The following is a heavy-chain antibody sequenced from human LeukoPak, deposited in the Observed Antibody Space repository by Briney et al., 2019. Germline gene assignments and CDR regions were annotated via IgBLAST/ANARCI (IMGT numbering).Heavy chain of an antibody. V-gene: IGHV3-9*01. CDR1: GFTFDDYA. J-gene: IGHJ4*02. CDR3: AKDTWALLTYSSGWDH. D-gene: IGHD6-19*01. CDR2: ISWNSGSI. Sequence: GRSLRLSCAASGFTFDDYAMHWVRQAPGKGLEWVSGISWNSGSIGHADSVKGRFTISRDNAKNSLYLQMNSLRAEDTALYYCAKDTWALLTYSSGWDHWGQGTLVTVSS.